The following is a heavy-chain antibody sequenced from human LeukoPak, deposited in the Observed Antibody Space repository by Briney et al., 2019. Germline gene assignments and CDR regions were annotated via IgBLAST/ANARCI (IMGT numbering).Heavy chain of an antibody. CDR3: ARQPSWSNYFDY. V-gene: IGHV3-21*01. Sequence: GGSLRLSCAASGFTFSSYSMNWVRQAPGKGLEWVSSISSSSSYIYYADSVKGRFTISRDNAKNSLYLQMNSLRAEDTAVYYCARQPSWSNYFDYWGQGTLVTVSS. J-gene: IGHJ4*02. CDR1: GFTFSSYS. CDR2: ISSSSSYI. D-gene: IGHD6-13*01.